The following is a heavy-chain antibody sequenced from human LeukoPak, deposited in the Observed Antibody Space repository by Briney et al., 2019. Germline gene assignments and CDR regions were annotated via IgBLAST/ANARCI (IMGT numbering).Heavy chain of an antibody. CDR2: IWYDGSNK. V-gene: IGHV3-33*01. CDR3: ARLARIAAAGTPWGDY. Sequence: GGSLRLSCAASGFXFSSYGMHWVRQAPGKGLEWLAVIWYDGSNKYYADSVKGRFTISRDNSKNTLYLQMNSLRAEDTAVYYCARLARIAAAGTPWGDYWGQGTLVTVSS. D-gene: IGHD6-13*01. J-gene: IGHJ4*02. CDR1: GFXFSSYG.